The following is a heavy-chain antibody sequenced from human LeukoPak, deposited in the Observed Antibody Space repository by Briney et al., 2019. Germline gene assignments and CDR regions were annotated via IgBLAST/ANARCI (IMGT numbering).Heavy chain of an antibody. J-gene: IGHJ6*03. D-gene: IGHD3-3*01. Sequence: SETLSLTCGVSGGSISSSNWWSWIRQPAGKGLEWIGRIYTSGSTNYNPSLKSRVTMSVDTSKNQFSLKLSSVTAADTAVYYCARGITIFGVVSVRGYYYMDVWGQRDHGHRLL. CDR1: GGSISSSNW. CDR3: ARGITIFGVVSVRGYYYMDV. V-gene: IGHV4-4*07. CDR2: IYTSGST.